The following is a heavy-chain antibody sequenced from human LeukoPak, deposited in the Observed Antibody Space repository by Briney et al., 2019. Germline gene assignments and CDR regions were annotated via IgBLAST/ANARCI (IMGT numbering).Heavy chain of an antibody. CDR1: GFTFTMFG. J-gene: IGHJ3*02. CDR3: ARTYDFGRGPPGDAFDN. V-gene: IGHV3-48*01. D-gene: IGHD3-3*01. Sequence: HPGGSLRLSCAASGFTFTMFGMNWVRQAPGKGLEWVSYIDARSGIVYYADSVQGRFTISRDDAKDSVFLQMNSLRVDDTAVYYCARTYDFGRGPPGDAFDNWGQGTMVTVSS. CDR2: IDARSGIV.